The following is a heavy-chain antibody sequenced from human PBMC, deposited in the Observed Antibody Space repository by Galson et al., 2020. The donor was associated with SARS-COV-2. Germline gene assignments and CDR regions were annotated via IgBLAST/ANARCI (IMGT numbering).Heavy chain of an antibody. Sequence: SETLSLTCTVSGGSISTPRYFWSWIRQPPGKGLEWIGTIYYSWTTYYNPSLRSRVNISLDTARNQFSLKLNSVTAAYTAVYYCSSRGCKLTSHHCDLWGRVTLVTVSS. J-gene: IGHJ2*01. V-gene: IGHV4-39*01. D-gene: IGHD3-9*01. CDR1: GGSISTPRYF. CDR3: SSRGCKLTSHHCDL. CDR2: IYYSWTT.